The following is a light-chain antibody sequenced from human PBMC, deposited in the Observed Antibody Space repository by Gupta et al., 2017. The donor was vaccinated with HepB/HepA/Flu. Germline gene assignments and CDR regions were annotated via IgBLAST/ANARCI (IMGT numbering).Light chain of an antibody. J-gene: IGKJ3*01. CDR1: QGIRNN. V-gene: IGKV1-17*01. CDR3: LQHSTCPFT. CDR2: AAS. Sequence: DIQITQSPSSLSASVGDRVTLTCRASQGIRNNLGWYQQTPGKAPKRLIYAASNMQSGVPARFSGSGSGTEFTLTISSLEPEDFATYYCLQHSTCPFTFGPGTKVDIK.